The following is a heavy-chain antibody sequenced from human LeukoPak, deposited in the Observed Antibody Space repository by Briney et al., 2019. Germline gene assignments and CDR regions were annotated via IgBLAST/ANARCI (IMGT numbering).Heavy chain of an antibody. D-gene: IGHD3-10*01. V-gene: IGHV4-39*01. J-gene: IGHJ6*02. CDR3: AATYGSVNYYYYYYGMDV. Sequence: SETLSLTCTVSGGSISSSSYYWGWIRQPPGKGLEWIGSIYYSGSTYYNPSLKSRVTISVDTSKNQFSLKLSSVTAADTAVYYCAATYGSVNYYYYYYGMDVWGQGTTVTVSS. CDR2: IYYSGST. CDR1: GGSISSSSYY.